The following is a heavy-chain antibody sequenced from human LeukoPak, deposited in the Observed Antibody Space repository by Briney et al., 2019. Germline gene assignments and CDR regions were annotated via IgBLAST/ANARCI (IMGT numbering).Heavy chain of an antibody. Sequence: PSETLSLTCTVSGGSISSSSYYWGWIRQPPGKGLEWIGIIYYSGSTYYNPSLKSRVTISVDTSKNQFSLKLSSVTAADTAVYYCASPYDSSGYYWGKYAFDIWGQGTMVTVSS. CDR2: IYYSGST. CDR1: GGSISSSSYY. J-gene: IGHJ3*02. V-gene: IGHV4-39*01. CDR3: ASPYDSSGYYWGKYAFDI. D-gene: IGHD3-22*01.